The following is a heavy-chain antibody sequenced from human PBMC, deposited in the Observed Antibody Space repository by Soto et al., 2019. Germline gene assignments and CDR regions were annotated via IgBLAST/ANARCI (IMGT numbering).Heavy chain of an antibody. CDR1: GYTFITYG. J-gene: IGHJ4*02. CDR2: ISTYNGNT. V-gene: IGHV1-18*01. D-gene: IGHD3-22*01. Sequence: QVQLVQSGAEVKKPGASVKVSCKASGYTFITYGVIWVRQAPGQGLDWLGWISTYNGNTRYAERIQGRVTMTTDTTTNTAYMELRNLRSDDTAVYYCARGPTDYYDNSANYFLDYWGQGTLVTVSS. CDR3: ARGPTDYYDNSANYFLDY.